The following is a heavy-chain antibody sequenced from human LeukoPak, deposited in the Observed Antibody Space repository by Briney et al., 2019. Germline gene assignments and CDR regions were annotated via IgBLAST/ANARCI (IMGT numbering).Heavy chain of an antibody. CDR3: ARRGSDDAFDI. V-gene: IGHV3-48*03. Sequence: PGGSLRLSCAASGFTFSSYEMNWVRQAPGKGLEWVSYISSSGSTIHYADSVKGRFTISRDNAKNSLYLQMNSLRAEDTAVYYCARRGSDDAFDIWGQGTMVTVSS. CDR1: GFTFSSYE. J-gene: IGHJ3*02. CDR2: ISSSGSTI. D-gene: IGHD2-15*01.